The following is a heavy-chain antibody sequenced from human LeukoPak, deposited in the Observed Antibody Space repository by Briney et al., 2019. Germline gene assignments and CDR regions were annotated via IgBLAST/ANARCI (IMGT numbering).Heavy chain of an antibody. Sequence: PGGSLRLSCAASGFTFSSYAMSWVRQAPGKGLEWVSAISGSGGSTYYADSVKGRFTISRDNSKNTLYLQMNSLRAEDTAVYYCAKDVGYDFWSGCYPSEYFQHWGQGTLVTVSS. CDR3: AKDVGYDFWSGCYPSEYFQH. D-gene: IGHD3-3*01. J-gene: IGHJ1*01. V-gene: IGHV3-23*01. CDR2: ISGSGGST. CDR1: GFTFSSYA.